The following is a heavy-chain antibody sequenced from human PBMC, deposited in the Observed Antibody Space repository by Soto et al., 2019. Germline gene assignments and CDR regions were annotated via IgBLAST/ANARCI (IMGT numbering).Heavy chain of an antibody. V-gene: IGHV6-1*01. CDR2: TYYRSKWYN. CDR1: GDSVSSNSAA. J-gene: IGHJ5*02. Sequence: SQTLSLTCAISGDSVSSNSAACNWIRQSPSRGLEWLGRTYYRSKWYNDYAVSVKSRITINPDTSKNQFSLQLNSVTPEDTAVYYCAKGFGGVIGLRFDPWGQGTLVTVSS. D-gene: IGHD3-16*02. CDR3: AKGFGGVIGLRFDP.